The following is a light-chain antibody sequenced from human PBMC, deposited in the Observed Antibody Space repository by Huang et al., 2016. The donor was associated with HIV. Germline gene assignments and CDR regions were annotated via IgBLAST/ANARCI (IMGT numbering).Light chain of an antibody. J-gene: IGKJ2*01. V-gene: IGKV3-15*01. Sequence: EIVMTQSPATLSVSPGESATVSCRASESINTNLAWYQQKPGQAPRLLISDASTRATGIPARFSGSGSGTEFILTISSLQSEDFAIYYCQQYNNWPPMYTFGQGTKLEIK. CDR3: QQYNNWPPMYT. CDR1: ESINTN. CDR2: DAS.